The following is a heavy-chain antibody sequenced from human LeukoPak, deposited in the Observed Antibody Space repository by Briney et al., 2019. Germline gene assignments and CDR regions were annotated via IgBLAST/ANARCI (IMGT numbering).Heavy chain of an antibody. D-gene: IGHD6-13*01. CDR2: ISSSSSYI. J-gene: IGHJ4*02. V-gene: IGHV3-21*04. CDR1: GFTFSSYS. Sequence: PGGSLRLSCAASGFTFSSYSMNWVRQAPGKGLEWVSSISSSSSYIYYADSVKGRFTISRDNSKNTLYLQMNSLRAEDTAVYYCAKDGDYSSSWYEYYFDYWGQGTLVTVSS. CDR3: AKDGDYSSSWYEYYFDY.